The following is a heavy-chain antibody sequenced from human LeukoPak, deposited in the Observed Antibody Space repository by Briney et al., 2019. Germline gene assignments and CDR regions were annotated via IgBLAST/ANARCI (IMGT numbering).Heavy chain of an antibody. CDR2: IYSGGST. J-gene: IGHJ4*02. V-gene: IGHV3-53*01. CDR3: AKEGDYGRASLDY. D-gene: IGHD4-17*01. Sequence: PGGSLRLSCAASGFTVSSNYMSWVRQAPGKGLEWVSVIYSGGSTYYADSVKGRFTISKDNSKNTLYLQMNSLRAEDTAVYYCAKEGDYGRASLDYWGQGTLVTVSS. CDR1: GFTVSSNY.